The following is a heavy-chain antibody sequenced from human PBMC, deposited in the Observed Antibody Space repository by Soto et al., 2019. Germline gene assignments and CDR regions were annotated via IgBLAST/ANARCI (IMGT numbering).Heavy chain of an antibody. J-gene: IGHJ4*02. Sequence: GGSLRLSCAASGFTFSSYGMHWVRQAPGKGLEWVAVISYDGSNKYYADSVKGRFTISRDNSKNTLYLQMNSLRAEDTAVYYCAKDRVDDSSGYYYPLFLTPDFDYWGQGTLVTVSS. CDR3: AKDRVDDSSGYYYPLFLTPDFDY. CDR1: GFTFSSYG. V-gene: IGHV3-30*18. D-gene: IGHD3-22*01. CDR2: ISYDGSNK.